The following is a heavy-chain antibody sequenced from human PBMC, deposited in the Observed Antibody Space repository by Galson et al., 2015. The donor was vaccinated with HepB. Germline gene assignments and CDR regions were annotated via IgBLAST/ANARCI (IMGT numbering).Heavy chain of an antibody. J-gene: IGHJ3*01. V-gene: IGHV3-53*01. CDR2: IYSGGST. CDR1: GFPVSNSY. D-gene: IGHD3-22*01. Sequence: SLRLSCAASGFPVSNSYMTWIRQAPGKGLEWVSLIYSGGSTYYADSVKGRFTISRDNSKNTLFLQMNSLRAEDTAMYYCARDDDGSGYQRTFDLWGQGTIVTVSS. CDR3: ARDDDGSGYQRTFDL.